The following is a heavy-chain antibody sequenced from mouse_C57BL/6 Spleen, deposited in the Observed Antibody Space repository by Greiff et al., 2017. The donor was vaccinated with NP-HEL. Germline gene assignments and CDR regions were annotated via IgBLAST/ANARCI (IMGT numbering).Heavy chain of an antibody. CDR3: TRSTTVVDAMDY. D-gene: IGHD1-1*01. CDR2: ISSGGDYI. Sequence: EVQLVESGEGLVKPGGSLKLSCAASGFTFSSYAMSWVRQTPEKRLEWVAYISSGGDYIYYADTVKGRFTISRDNARNTLYLQMSSLKSEDTAMYYCTRSTTVVDAMDYWGQGTSVTVSS. CDR1: GFTFSSYA. J-gene: IGHJ4*01. V-gene: IGHV5-9-1*02.